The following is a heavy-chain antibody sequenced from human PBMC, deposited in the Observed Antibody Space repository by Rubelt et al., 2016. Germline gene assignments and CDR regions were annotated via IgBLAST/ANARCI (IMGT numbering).Heavy chain of an antibody. D-gene: IGHD6-13*01. CDR2: ISGSSAAI. CDR1: GFTFNNYA. J-gene: IGHJ4*02. V-gene: IGHV3-48*01. CDR3: ARDRSVGSNWYRFVDY. Sequence: EVQLVESGGGLIQPGGSLRLSCAASGFTFNNYAMNWVRQSPGKGLEWVAYISGSSAAIRYAESVKGRFTVARNSAKKTLYLQMSSLGAEGTAVYYCARDRSVGSNWYRFVDYWGQGTLVTVSS.